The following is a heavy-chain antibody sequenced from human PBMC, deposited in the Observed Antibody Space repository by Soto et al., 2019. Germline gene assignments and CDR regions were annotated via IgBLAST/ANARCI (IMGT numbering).Heavy chain of an antibody. CDR2: IISSINTI. Sequence: PGGSLGLDGAASRVSLSSYGVAVFCQAPGKGLEWVSYIISSINTIYYADSVKGRFTISRDNAKNSLYMQMNSLRAEDTAVYYCARLGDYAAFDIWRQGTMVTVSS. J-gene: IGHJ3*02. CDR1: RVSLSSYG. D-gene: IGHD4-17*01. CDR3: ARLGDYAAFDI. V-gene: IGHV3-48*01.